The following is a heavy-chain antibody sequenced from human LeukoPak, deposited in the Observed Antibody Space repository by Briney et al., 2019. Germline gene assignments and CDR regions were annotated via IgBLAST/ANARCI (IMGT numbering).Heavy chain of an antibody. CDR3: ARGQYYYDSSGYY. V-gene: IGHV3-48*04. CDR2: ISSSSSTI. CDR1: GFTFSSYS. D-gene: IGHD3-22*01. Sequence: GSLRLSCAASGFTFSSYSMNWVRQAPGKGLEWVSYISSSSSTIYYADSVKGRFTISRDNAKNSLYLQMNSLRAEDTAVYYCARGQYYYDSSGYYWGQGTLVTVSS. J-gene: IGHJ4*02.